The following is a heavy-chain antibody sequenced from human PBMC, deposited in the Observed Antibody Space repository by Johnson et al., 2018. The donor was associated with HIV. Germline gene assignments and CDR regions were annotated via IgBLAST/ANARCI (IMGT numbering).Heavy chain of an antibody. CDR1: GFTFSNSA. Sequence: VQLVESGGGLVQPGGSLRLSCAASGFTFSNSAMSWVRQAPGKGLEWVSGINWNGGRTGYTDSVKGRFPISRDNAKNSLYLQMNSLRGEDSALYYCARGGLGYRNSHDAFDIWGQGTMVTVSS. J-gene: IGHJ3*02. V-gene: IGHV3-20*04. D-gene: IGHD1-14*01. CDR3: ARGGLGYRNSHDAFDI. CDR2: INWNGGRT.